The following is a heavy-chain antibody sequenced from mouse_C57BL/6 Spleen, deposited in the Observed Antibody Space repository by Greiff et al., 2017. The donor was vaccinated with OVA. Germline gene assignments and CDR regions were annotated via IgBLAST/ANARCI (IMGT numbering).Heavy chain of an antibody. CDR2: IYPRSGNT. D-gene: IGHD2-3*01. CDR3: ANDGPPAD. Sequence: QVQLKQSGAELARPGASVKLSCKASGYTFTSYGISWVKQRPGQGLEWIGEIYPRSGNTYYNEKFKGKATLTADKSSSTAYMELRSLTSEDSAVYFCANDGPPADWGQGTLVTVSA. CDR1: GYTFTSYG. V-gene: IGHV1-81*01. J-gene: IGHJ3*01.